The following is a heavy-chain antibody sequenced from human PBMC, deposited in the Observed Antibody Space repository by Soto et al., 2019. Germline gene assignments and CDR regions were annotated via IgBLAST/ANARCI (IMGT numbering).Heavy chain of an antibody. J-gene: IGHJ6*03. CDR2: IYPGDSDT. V-gene: IGHV5-51*01. CDR1: GYSFTSYW. Sequence: GESLKISCKGSGYSFTSYWIGWVRQMPGKGLEWMGIIYPGDSDTRYSPSFQGQVTISADKSISTAYLQWSSLKASDTAMYYCARGATEDYYYYYMDVWGKGTTVTVS. CDR3: ARGATEDYYYYYMDV.